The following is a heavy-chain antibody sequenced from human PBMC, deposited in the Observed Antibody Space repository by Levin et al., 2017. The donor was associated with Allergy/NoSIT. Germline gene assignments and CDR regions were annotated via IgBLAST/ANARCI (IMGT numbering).Heavy chain of an antibody. J-gene: IGHJ6*02. CDR1: GFTFSSYA. CDR3: AKAQHSSSSTYYYGMDV. CDR2: ISGSGGST. Sequence: GGSLRLSCAASGFTFSSYAMSWVRQAPGKGLEWVSAISGSGGSTYYADSVKGRFTISRDNSKNTLYLQMNSLRAEDTAVYYCAKAQHSSSSTYYYGMDVWGQGTTVTVSS. V-gene: IGHV3-23*01. D-gene: IGHD6-13*01.